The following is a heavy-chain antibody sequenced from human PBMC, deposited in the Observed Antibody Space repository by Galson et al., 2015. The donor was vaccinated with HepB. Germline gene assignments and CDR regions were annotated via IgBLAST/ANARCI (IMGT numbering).Heavy chain of an antibody. CDR2: IIPILGIA. J-gene: IGHJ3*02. CDR1: GGTFSSYT. V-gene: IGHV1-69*02. CDR3: ARSPDIQIRALDAFDI. D-gene: IGHD5-12*01. Sequence: SVKVSCKASGGTFSSYTISWVRQAPGQGLEWMGRIIPILGIANYAQKFQGRVTITADKSTSTAYMELSSLRSEDTAVYYCARSPDIQIRALDAFDIWGQGTMVTVSS.